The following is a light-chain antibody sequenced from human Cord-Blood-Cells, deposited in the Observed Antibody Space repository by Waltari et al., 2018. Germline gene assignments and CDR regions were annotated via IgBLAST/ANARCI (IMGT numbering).Light chain of an antibody. J-gene: IGKJ4*01. Sequence: SPGTLSLSPGERATLSCRASQSVSSSYLARYQQKPGQAPRLLIYGASSRATGIPDRFSGSGSGTDFTLTISRLEPEDFAVYYCQQYGSSPLTFGGGTKVEIK. CDR1: QSVSSSY. V-gene: IGKV3-20*01. CDR2: GAS. CDR3: QQYGSSPLT.